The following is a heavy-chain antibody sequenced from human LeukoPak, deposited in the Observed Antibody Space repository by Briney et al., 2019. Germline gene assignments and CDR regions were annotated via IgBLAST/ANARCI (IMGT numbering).Heavy chain of an antibody. CDR2: INHSGST. CDR3: ASSYYYDSSGYYLDDAFDI. CDR1: GGSFSGYY. Sequence: SETLSLTCAVYGGSFSGYYWSWIRQPPGKGLEWIGEINHSGSTNYNPSLKSRVTISVDTSKNQFSLKLSSVTAADTAVYYCASSYYYDSSGYYLDDAFDIWGQGTMVTVSS. J-gene: IGHJ3*02. D-gene: IGHD3-22*01. V-gene: IGHV4-34*01.